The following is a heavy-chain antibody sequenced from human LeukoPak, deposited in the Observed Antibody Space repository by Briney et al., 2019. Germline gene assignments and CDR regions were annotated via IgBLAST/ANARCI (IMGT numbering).Heavy chain of an antibody. D-gene: IGHD2-2*01. CDR3: ARDRSYCSSTSCDDAFDI. Sequence: ASVKVSCKASGGTFSSYAISWVRQAPGQGLEWMGWISAYNGNTNYAQKLQGRVTMTTDTSTSTAYMELRSLRSDDTAVYYCARDRSYCSSTSCDDAFDIWGQGTMVTVSS. CDR2: ISAYNGNT. CDR1: GGTFSSYA. V-gene: IGHV1-18*01. J-gene: IGHJ3*02.